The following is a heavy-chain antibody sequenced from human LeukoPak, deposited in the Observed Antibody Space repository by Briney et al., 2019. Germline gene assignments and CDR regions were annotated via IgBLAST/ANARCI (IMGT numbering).Heavy chain of an antibody. D-gene: IGHD2-8*01. CDR2: INHSGST. CDR1: GGSFSGYY. V-gene: IGHV4-34*01. J-gene: IGHJ4*02. Sequence: SETLSLTCAVYGGSFSGYYWSWIRQPPGKGLEWIGEINHSGSTNYNPSLKSRVTISVDTSKNRFSLKLSSVTAADTAVYYCAFGVTPRGVNYWGQGTLVTVSS. CDR3: AFGVTPRGVNY.